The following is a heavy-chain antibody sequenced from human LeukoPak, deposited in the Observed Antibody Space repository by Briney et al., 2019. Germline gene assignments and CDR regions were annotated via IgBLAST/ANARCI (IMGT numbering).Heavy chain of an antibody. V-gene: IGHV4-61*02. J-gene: IGHJ3*02. D-gene: IGHD3-10*01. CDR2: IYTSGIT. CDR3: ARAYGSGSLDAFDI. CDR1: GGSISSGSYY. Sequence: TLSLTCTVSGGSISSGSYYWSWIRQPAGKGLEWVGRIYTSGITNYNPSLKSRVTISVDTSKNQFSLKLSSVTAADTAVYYCARAYGSGSLDAFDIWGQGTMVTVSS.